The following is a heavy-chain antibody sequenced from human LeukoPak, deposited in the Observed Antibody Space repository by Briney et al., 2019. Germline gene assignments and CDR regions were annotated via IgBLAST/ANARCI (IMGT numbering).Heavy chain of an antibody. Sequence: GGSLRLSCAVSGFTFSSYGMHWVRQAPGKGLDWVAFIQYDGSYKYYADSVKGRFTISRDNSKNTLYLQMNSLGAEDTAVYYCARYDYYYYMDVWGKGTTVTVSS. CDR1: GFTFSSYG. J-gene: IGHJ6*03. CDR3: ARYDYYYYMDV. CDR2: IQYDGSYK. V-gene: IGHV3-30*02.